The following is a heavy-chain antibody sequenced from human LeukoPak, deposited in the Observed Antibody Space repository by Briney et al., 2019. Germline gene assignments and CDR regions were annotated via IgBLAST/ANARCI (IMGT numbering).Heavy chain of an antibody. J-gene: IGHJ4*02. V-gene: IGHV3-30*18. Sequence: PTGGSLRLSCAASGFTFSSYGMHWVRQAPGKGLEWVAVISYDGSNKYYADSVKGRFTISRDNSKNTPYLQMNSLRAEDTAVYYCAKDGIRLVIINYFDYWGQGTLVTVSS. CDR2: ISYDGSNK. CDR3: AKDGIRLVIINYFDY. CDR1: GFTFSSYG. D-gene: IGHD3-9*01.